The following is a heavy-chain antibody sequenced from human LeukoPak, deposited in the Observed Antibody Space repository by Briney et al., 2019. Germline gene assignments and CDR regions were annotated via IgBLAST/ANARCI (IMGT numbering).Heavy chain of an antibody. V-gene: IGHV4-4*07. CDR2: IYTSGST. D-gene: IGHD3-3*01. CDR3: ARVLVDAFDI. J-gene: IGHJ3*02. CDR1: GGSISSYY. Sequence: ASETLSLTCTVSGGSISSYYWSWIRQPAGKGLEWIGRIYTSGSTNYNPSLKSRVTMSVDTYKNHFSLKLSSVAAAFTAVYYCARVLVDAFDIWGQGTMVSVCS.